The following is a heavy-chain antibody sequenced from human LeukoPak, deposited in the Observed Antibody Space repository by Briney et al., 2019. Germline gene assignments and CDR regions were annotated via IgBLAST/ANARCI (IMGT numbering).Heavy chain of an antibody. CDR2: ISGSGGST. CDR3: AKEDYYGSGSYGN. CDR1: GFTFSSYS. D-gene: IGHD3-10*01. V-gene: IGHV3-23*01. Sequence: GGSLRLSCAASGFTFSSYSMNWVRQAPGKGLEWVSAISGSGGSTYYADSVKGRFTISRDNSKNTLYLQMSSLRAEDTAVYYCAKEDYYGSGSYGNWGQGTLVTVSS. J-gene: IGHJ4*02.